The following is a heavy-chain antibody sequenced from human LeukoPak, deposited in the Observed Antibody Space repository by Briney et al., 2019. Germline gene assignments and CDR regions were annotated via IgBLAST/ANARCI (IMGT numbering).Heavy chain of an antibody. CDR1: GFTFSSHS. J-gene: IGHJ4*02. V-gene: IGHV3-21*01. Sequence: GSLRLSCAASGFTFSSHSMNWVRQAPGKGLEWVSSISSSSSYIYYADSVKGRFTISKDNAKNSLYLQMNSLRAEDTAVYYCARDRSGVIVVVHFDYWGQGTLVTVSS. D-gene: IGHD3-22*01. CDR2: ISSSSSYI. CDR3: ARDRSGVIVVVHFDY.